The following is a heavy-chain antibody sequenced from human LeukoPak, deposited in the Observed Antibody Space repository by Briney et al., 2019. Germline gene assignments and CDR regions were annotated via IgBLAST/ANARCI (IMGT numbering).Heavy chain of an antibody. V-gene: IGHV1-2*02. D-gene: IGHD3-16*02. CDR3: ARDPNTYDYVNGSYRYFDY. CDR2: INPNSGGT. J-gene: IGHJ4*02. Sequence: GASVKVSCKASGYTFPGYYMHWVRQAPGQGLEWMGWINPNSGGTNYAQKFQGRVTMTRDTSVSTAYMELSRLRSDDTAVYYCARDPNTYDYVNGSYRYFDYWGQGTLVTVSS. CDR1: GYTFPGYY.